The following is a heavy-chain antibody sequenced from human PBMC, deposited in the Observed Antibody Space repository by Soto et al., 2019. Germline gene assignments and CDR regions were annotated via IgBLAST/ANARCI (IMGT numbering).Heavy chain of an antibody. CDR2: IYYSGGT. D-gene: IGHD6-13*01. Sequence: SETLSLTCTVSGGSISSYYWIWIRQPPGKGLEWIGYIYYSGGTNYNPSLKSRVTISVDTSKNQFSLKLSSVTAADTAVYYCARGGGEESIAAAGTFEYWGQGTLVTVSS. CDR1: GGSISSYY. J-gene: IGHJ4*02. CDR3: ARGGGEESIAAAGTFEY. V-gene: IGHV4-59*01.